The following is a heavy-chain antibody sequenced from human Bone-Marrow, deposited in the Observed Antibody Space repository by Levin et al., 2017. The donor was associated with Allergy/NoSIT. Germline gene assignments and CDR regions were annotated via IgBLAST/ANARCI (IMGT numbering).Heavy chain of an antibody. CDR3: ARGHFPYYYYGMDV. V-gene: IGHV1-18*01. CDR2: VSAYSGNT. Sequence: WVRQAPGQGLEWMGWVSAYSGNTNYALNLQDRVTMTTDTATNTAYMVLTSLRSDDTAIYYCARGHFPYYYYGMDVWGQGTTVVVSS. J-gene: IGHJ6*02.